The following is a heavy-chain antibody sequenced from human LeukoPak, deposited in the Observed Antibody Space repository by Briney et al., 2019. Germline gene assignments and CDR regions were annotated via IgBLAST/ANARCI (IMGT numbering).Heavy chain of an antibody. CDR2: INPSGGST. Sequence: ASVKVSCKASGYTFSSYYMHWVRQAPGEGLEWMGIINPSGGSTSYAQKFQGRVTMTRDMSTSTVHMELSSLRSEDTAVYYCARVAAEVVGVPGAIGFGWLRRDYYYMDVWGKGTPVTVSS. D-gene: IGHD2-2*02. CDR1: GYTFSSYY. V-gene: IGHV1-46*01. CDR3: ARVAAEVVGVPGAIGFGWLRRDYYYMDV. J-gene: IGHJ6*03.